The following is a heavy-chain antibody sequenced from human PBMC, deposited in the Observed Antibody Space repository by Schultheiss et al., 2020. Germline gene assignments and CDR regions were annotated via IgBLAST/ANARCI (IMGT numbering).Heavy chain of an antibody. CDR3: ARFQRYYGMDV. CDR1: GGSISSGGYY. J-gene: IGHJ6*04. D-gene: IGHD2-2*01. V-gene: IGHV4-31*03. CDR2: IYYSGST. Sequence: SETLSLTCTVSGGSISSGGYYWSWIRQHPGKGLEWIGYIYYSGSTNYNPSLKSRVTISLDTSKNQFSLKLSSVTAADTAVYYCARFQRYYGMDVWGKGTTVTVSS.